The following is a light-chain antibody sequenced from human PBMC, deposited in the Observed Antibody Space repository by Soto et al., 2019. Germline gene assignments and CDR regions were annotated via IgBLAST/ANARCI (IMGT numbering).Light chain of an antibody. CDR2: DAS. CDR1: QSITAK. J-gene: IGKJ1*01. Sequence: IQMSLSPSSLSASVGDRVTITCRASQSITAKLAWYQRKPGKAPDVLIYDASSLESGVPSRFSGSGYGTQFTLTVSSLQPDDFATYYCQQYYTYPWTFGQGTKVDIK. CDR3: QQYYTYPWT. V-gene: IGKV1-5*01.